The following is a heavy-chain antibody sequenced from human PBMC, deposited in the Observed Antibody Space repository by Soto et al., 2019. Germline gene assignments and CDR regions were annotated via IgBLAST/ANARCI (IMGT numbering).Heavy chain of an antibody. CDR1: GFTFSSYG. CDR3: ATSDYYDSSGYYYVY. Sequence: GGSLRLSCAASGFTFSSYGMHWVRQAPGKGLEWVAVIWYDGSNKYYADSVKGRFTISRDNSKNTLYLQMNSLRAEDTAVYYCATSDYYDSSGYYYVYWGQGTLVTVSS. V-gene: IGHV3-33*01. D-gene: IGHD3-22*01. CDR2: IWYDGSNK. J-gene: IGHJ4*02.